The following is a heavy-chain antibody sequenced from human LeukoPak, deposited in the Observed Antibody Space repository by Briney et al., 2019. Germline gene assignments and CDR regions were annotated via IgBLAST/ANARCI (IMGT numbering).Heavy chain of an antibody. CDR2: ISSGGSTV. CDR1: GFTFSSYE. J-gene: IGHJ4*02. D-gene: IGHD3-10*01. Sequence: HPGGSLRLSCAASGFTFSSYEMHWVRRAPGKGLEWVSYISSGGSTVYYADSVKGRFTVSRDNAKNSLYLQMSSLRAEDTAVYYCARGGSFVEYWGQGTLVSVSS. CDR3: ARGGSFVEY. V-gene: IGHV3-48*03.